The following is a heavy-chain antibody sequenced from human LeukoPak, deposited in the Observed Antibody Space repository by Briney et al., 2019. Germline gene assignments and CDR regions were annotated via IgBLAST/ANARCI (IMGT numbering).Heavy chain of an antibody. CDR1: GFTLSTYA. D-gene: IGHD2-2*01. CDR3: AKGPLGNCGSSSCYYSSMSRGAFDL. V-gene: IGHV3-23*01. Sequence: GGSLRLSCAASGFTLSTYAMSWVRRAPGKGLEWVSSISASGGSTYYADSVKGRFSISRDNSKNTLYLQMNSLRAEDTAVYYCAKGPLGNCGSSSCYYSSMSRGAFDLWGQGTMVTVSS. J-gene: IGHJ3*01. CDR2: ISASGGST.